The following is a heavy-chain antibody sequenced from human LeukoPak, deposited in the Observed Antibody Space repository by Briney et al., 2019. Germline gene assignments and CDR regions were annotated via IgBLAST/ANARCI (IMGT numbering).Heavy chain of an antibody. V-gene: IGHV3-21*01. CDR3: ARVGSSSLYGMDV. D-gene: IGHD2-2*01. Sequence: GGSLRLSCAASGFTFSSYSMNWVRQAPGKGLEWVSSISSSSSYTYYADSVKGRFTISRDNAKNSLYLQMDSLRAEDTAVCYCARVGSSSLYGMDVWGQGTTVTVSS. CDR1: GFTFSSYS. J-gene: IGHJ6*02. CDR2: ISSSSSYT.